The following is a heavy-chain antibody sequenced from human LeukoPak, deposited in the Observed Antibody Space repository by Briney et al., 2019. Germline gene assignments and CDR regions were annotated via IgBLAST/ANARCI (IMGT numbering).Heavy chain of an antibody. V-gene: IGHV3-9*01. CDR2: ISWNSGSV. D-gene: IGHD3-3*01. J-gene: IGHJ4*02. CDR1: GFTFDDYA. CDR3: AKGAVHTNYDFWSGYYRPRLGFDY. Sequence: GRSLRLSCAASGFTFDDYAMHWVRQARGKGLKWVSGISWNSGSVGYADCVKGRFTISRDNAKNSLYLQMNSLRAEDTALYYCAKGAVHTNYDFWSGYYRPRLGFDYWGQGTLVTVSS.